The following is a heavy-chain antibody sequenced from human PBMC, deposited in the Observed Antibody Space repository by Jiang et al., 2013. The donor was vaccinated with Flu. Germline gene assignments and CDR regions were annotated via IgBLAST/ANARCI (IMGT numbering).Heavy chain of an antibody. D-gene: IGHD3-22*01. CDR2: IWYDGSNK. J-gene: IGHJ5*02. CDR3: ARDPFYYYDSSGSFDP. Sequence: LEWVAVIWYDGSNKYYADSVKGRFTISRDNSKNTLYLQMNSLRAEDTAVYYCARDPFYYYDSSGSFDPWGQGTLVTVSS. V-gene: IGHV3-33*01.